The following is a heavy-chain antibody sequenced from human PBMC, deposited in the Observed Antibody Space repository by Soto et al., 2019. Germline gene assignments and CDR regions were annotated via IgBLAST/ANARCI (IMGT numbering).Heavy chain of an antibody. J-gene: IGHJ5*02. Sequence: ASVKVSCKASGYTFTSYAMHWVRQAPGQRLEWMGWINAGNGNTKYSQKFQGRVTITRDTSASTAYMELSSLRSEDTAVYYCARESRSGSGYDLVWFDPWGQGTLVTVSS. CDR3: ARESRSGSGYDLVWFDP. CDR2: INAGNGNT. D-gene: IGHD5-12*01. V-gene: IGHV1-3*01. CDR1: GYTFTSYA.